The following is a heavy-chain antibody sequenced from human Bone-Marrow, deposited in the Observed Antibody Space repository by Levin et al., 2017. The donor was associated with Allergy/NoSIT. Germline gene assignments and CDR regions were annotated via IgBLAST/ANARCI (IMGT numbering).Heavy chain of an antibody. Sequence: EASVKVSCAASGFTFSSYAMSWVRQAPGKGLEWVSAISGSGGSTYYADSVKGRFTISRDNSKNTLYLQMNSLRAEDTAVYYCAKDSRYFDWLEHYFDYWGQGTLVTVSS. D-gene: IGHD3-9*01. CDR3: AKDSRYFDWLEHYFDY. CDR1: GFTFSSYA. J-gene: IGHJ4*02. V-gene: IGHV3-23*01. CDR2: ISGSGGST.